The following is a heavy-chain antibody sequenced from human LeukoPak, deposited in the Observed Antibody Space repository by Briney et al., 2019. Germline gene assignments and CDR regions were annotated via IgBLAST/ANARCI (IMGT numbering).Heavy chain of an antibody. D-gene: IGHD3-16*02. CDR2: INPNSGGT. CDR1: GYTFTGYY. Sequence: GASVKVSCKASGYTFTGYYMHWVRQAPGQGLEWMGWINPNSGGTNYAQKFQGRVTMTRDTSISTAYMELSRLRSDDTAVYYCARITYYDYVWGSYRYDYFDYWGQGTLVTVSS. V-gene: IGHV1-2*02. J-gene: IGHJ4*02. CDR3: ARITYYDYVWGSYRYDYFDY.